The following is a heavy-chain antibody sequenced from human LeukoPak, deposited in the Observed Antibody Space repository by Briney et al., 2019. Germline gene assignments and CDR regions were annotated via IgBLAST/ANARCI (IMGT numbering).Heavy chain of an antibody. CDR3: ARVQRSSWAPAGY. Sequence: GGSLRLSCAASGFTFSSYSMNWVRQAPGKGLEWVSSISSSSSYIYCADSVKGRFTISRDNAKNSLYLQMNSLRAEDTAVYYCARVQRSSWAPAGYWGQGTLVTVSS. CDR2: ISSSSSYI. J-gene: IGHJ4*02. D-gene: IGHD6-13*01. V-gene: IGHV3-21*01. CDR1: GFTFSSYS.